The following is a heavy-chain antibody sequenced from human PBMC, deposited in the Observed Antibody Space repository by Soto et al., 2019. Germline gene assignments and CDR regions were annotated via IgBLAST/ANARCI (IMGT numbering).Heavy chain of an antibody. J-gene: IGHJ5*02. D-gene: IGHD6-13*01. CDR2: IIPIFGTA. CDR3: ARAIGPPRGSWYISWFDP. Sequence: GASVKVSCKASGGTFSSYAISWVRQAPGQGLEWMGGIIPIFGTANYAQKFQGRVTITADESTSTAYTELSSLRSEDTAVYYCARAIGPPRGSWYISWFDPWGQGTLVTVSS. V-gene: IGHV1-69*13. CDR1: GGTFSSYA.